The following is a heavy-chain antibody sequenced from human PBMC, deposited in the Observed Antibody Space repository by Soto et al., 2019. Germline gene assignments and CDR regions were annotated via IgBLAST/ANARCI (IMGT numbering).Heavy chain of an antibody. V-gene: IGHV1-8*01. CDR3: ARRRGVVSTSSFRTRAPAFDY. J-gene: IGHJ4*02. D-gene: IGHD2-2*01. Sequence: ASVKVSCKASGYTFTSYDINWVRQATGQGLEWMGWMNPNSGNTGYAQKFQGRVTMTRNTSISTAYMELSSLRSEDTAVYYCARRRGVVSTSSFRTRAPAFDYWGQGTLVTVSS. CDR2: MNPNSGNT. CDR1: GYTFTSYD.